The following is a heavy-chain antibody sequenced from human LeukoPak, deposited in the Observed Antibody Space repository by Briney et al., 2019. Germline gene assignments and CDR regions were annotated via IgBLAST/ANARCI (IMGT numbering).Heavy chain of an antibody. Sequence: ASVKVSCKASGYTFTGYYMHWVRQAPEQGLEWMGIINPSGGSTSYAQKFQGRVTMTRDMSTSTVYMELSSLRSEDTAVYYCAREGYYYDSSRAFDIWGQGTMVTVSS. CDR1: GYTFTGYY. D-gene: IGHD3-22*01. CDR2: INPSGGST. CDR3: AREGYYYDSSRAFDI. J-gene: IGHJ3*02. V-gene: IGHV1-46*01.